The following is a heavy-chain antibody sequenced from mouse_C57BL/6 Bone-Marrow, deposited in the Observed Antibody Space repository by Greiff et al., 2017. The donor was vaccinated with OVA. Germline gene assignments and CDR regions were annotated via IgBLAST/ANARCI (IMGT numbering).Heavy chain of an antibody. D-gene: IGHD2-4*01. CDR2: ISNGGGST. J-gene: IGHJ2*01. CDR3: ARHRDDDEAYYFDD. CDR1: GFTFSDYY. V-gene: IGHV5-12*01. Sequence: EVKLQESGGGLVQPGGSLKLSCAASGFTFSDYYMYWVRQTPEKRLEWVAYISNGGGSTYYPDTVKGRFTISRDNANNTRYLQMSRLKTEDTAMDYCARHRDDDEAYYFDDWGKGTTLTVSS.